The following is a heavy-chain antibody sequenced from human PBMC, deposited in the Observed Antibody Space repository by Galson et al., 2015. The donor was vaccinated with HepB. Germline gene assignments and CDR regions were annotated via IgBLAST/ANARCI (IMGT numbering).Heavy chain of an antibody. CDR3: ARDLQAYYYGMDV. D-gene: IGHD1-1*01. V-gene: IGHV1-8*01. CDR2: MNPNSGST. CDR1: GYTFTSYD. Sequence: SVTVSCKASGYTFTSYDINWVRQATGQGLEWMGWMNPNSGSTGYAQKFQGRVTMTRNTSISTAYMELSSLRAEDTAVYYCARDLQAYYYGMDVWGQGTTVTVSS. J-gene: IGHJ6*02.